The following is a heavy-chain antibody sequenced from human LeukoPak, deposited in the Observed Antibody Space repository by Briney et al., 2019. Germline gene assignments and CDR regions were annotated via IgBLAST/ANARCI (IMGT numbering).Heavy chain of an antibody. CDR3: ARDNDWAFHY. CDR2: INHNGEMI. CDR1: GFTFSSYW. V-gene: IGHV3-48*02. Sequence: GGSLGLSCAASGFTFSSYWMSWVRQAPGKGLEWVSYINHNGEMIFYPDFVKGRFTISRDNAKNSLYLQMNSLRDEDTAVYYCARDNDWAFHYWGQGTLVTVSS. D-gene: IGHD3-9*01. J-gene: IGHJ4*02.